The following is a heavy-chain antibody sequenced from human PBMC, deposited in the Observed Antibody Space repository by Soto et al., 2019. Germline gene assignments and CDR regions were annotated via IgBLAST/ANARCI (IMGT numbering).Heavy chain of an antibody. CDR2: ISGSGGST. CDR3: AKDAGGIKSRTSYYYYYYGMDV. J-gene: IGHJ6*02. Sequence: EVQLLESWGGLVQPGGSLRLSCAASGFTFSSYAMSWVRQAPGKGLEWVSAISGSGGSTYYADSVKGRFTISRDNSKNTLYLQMNSLRAEDTAVYYCAKDAGGIKSRTSYYYYYYGMDVWGQGTTVTVSS. V-gene: IGHV3-23*01. CDR1: GFTFSSYA. D-gene: IGHD3-16*01.